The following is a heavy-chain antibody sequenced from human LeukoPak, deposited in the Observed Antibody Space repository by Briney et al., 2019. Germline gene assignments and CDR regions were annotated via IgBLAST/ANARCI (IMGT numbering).Heavy chain of an antibody. CDR2: ISSSGSTI. CDR1: GFTFSSYS. CDR3: TTYYYDSGGFSGY. J-gene: IGHJ4*02. Sequence: PGGSLRLSCAASGFTFSSYSMNWVRQAPGKGLEWISYISSSGSTINYADSVKGRFTISRDSAKNSLYLQMNSLKTEDTAVYYCTTYYYDSGGFSGYWDQGTLVTVSS. D-gene: IGHD3-22*01. V-gene: IGHV3-48*01.